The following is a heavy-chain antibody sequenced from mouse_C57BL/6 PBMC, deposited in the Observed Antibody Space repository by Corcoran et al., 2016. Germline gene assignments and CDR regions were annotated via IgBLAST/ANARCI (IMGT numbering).Heavy chain of an antibody. CDR2: IYPRSGNT. J-gene: IGHJ2*01. CDR1: GYTFTSYG. V-gene: IGHV1-81*01. D-gene: IGHD2-4*01. CDR3: ARYYDDDY. Sequence: QVQLQQSGAELARPGASLKLSCKASGYTFTSYGISWVKQRTGQGLEWIGEIYPRSGNTYYNEKFKGKATLTADQSSSTAYMELRSLTSEDSAVYFCARYYDDDYWGQGTTLTVSS.